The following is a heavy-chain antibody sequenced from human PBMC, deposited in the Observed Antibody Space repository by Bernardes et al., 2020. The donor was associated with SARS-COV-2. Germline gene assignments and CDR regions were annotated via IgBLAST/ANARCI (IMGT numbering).Heavy chain of an antibody. CDR2: ISGPGRT. D-gene: IGHD6-13*01. J-gene: IGHJ6*02. V-gene: IGHV3-23*01. CDR3: AKELAYGSSWRDYSYYFGMDV. CDR1: GFTFSNYA. Sequence: GGSLRLSCAASGFTFSNYAMSWVRQAPGKGLEWVSDISGPGRTYYADSVKGRFTISRDNSKNTLYLEMNSLRAEDTAVYYRAKELAYGSSWRDYSYYFGMDVWGQGTTVTVSS.